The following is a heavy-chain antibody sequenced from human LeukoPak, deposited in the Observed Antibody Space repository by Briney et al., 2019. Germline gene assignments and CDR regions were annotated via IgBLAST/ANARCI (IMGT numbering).Heavy chain of an antibody. V-gene: IGHV4-4*07. CDR3: ARGDGDCSSTSCYASAFDI. D-gene: IGHD2-2*01. J-gene: IGHJ3*02. CDR2: IYTSGST. CDR1: GGSISSYY. Sequence: SETLSLXCTVSGGSISSYYWSWIRQPAGKGLEWIGRIYTSGSTNYNPSLKSRVTMSVDTSKNQFSLKLSSVTAADTAVYYCARGDGDCSSTSCYASAFDIWGQGTMVTVSS.